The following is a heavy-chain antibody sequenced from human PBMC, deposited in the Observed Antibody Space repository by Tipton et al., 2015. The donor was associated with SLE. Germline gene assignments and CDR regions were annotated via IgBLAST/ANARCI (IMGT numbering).Heavy chain of an antibody. CDR1: GFTFSSYA. D-gene: IGHD3-22*01. V-gene: IGHV3-23*01. CDR3: AKGRGDSSGYYWIYYGMDV. Sequence: SLRLSCAASGFTFSSYAMSWVRQAPGKGLEWVSAISGSGGSTYYADSVKGRFTISRDNSKNTLYLQMNSLRAEDTAVYYCAKGRGDSSGYYWIYYGMDVWGQGP. CDR2: ISGSGGST. J-gene: IGHJ6*02.